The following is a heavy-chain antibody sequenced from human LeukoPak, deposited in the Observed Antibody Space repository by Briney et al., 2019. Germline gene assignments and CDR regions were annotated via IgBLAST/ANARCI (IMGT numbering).Heavy chain of an antibody. CDR2: INHSEST. CDR3: ARGLGGSYAYYYYYGRDV. D-gene: IGHD3-16*01. Sequence: SETLSLTCAVYGGSFSGYYWSWIRQPPKKGLEWIGEINHSESTNYNPSLKSRVTISVDTSKNQFSLKVRSVTAADTAVYYCARGLGGSYAYYYYYGRDVGGKGPTVTVPS. J-gene: IGHJ6*04. V-gene: IGHV4-34*01. CDR1: GGSFSGYY.